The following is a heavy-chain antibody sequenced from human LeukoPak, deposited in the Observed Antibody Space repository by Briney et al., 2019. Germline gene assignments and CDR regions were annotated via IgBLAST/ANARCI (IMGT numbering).Heavy chain of an antibody. CDR1: GFTFSTYG. Sequence: PGGSLRLSCATSGFTFSTYGMHWVSQAPGKGLEWVAFIRYDGSNKYYADSVKGRFTISRDNSKNMLYLQMNSLRVEDTAVYYCAKDLAAMDYWGQGTLVTVSS. CDR3: AKDLAAMDY. CDR2: IRYDGSNK. V-gene: IGHV3-30*02. J-gene: IGHJ4*02. D-gene: IGHD5-18*01.